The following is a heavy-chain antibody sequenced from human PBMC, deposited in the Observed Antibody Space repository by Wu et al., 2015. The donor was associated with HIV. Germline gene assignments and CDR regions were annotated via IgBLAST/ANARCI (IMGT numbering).Heavy chain of an antibody. D-gene: IGHD3-10*01. Sequence: QVHLVQSGTEVKKPGSSVKVSCKASGGTLRSYAISWVRQAPGQGLDWMGGTTPMFGTTNYAQKFQGRVTISSDLYTSTVYMELRSLRSEDTAIYYCAREIDDPVIMVRAGFDPWGQGTLVTVSS. V-gene: IGHV1-69*13. CDR1: GGTLRSYA. CDR3: AREIDDPVIMVRAGFDP. CDR2: TTPMFGTT. J-gene: IGHJ5*02.